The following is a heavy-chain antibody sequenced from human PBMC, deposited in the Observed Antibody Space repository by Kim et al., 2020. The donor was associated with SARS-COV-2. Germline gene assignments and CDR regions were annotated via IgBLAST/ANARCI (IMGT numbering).Heavy chain of an antibody. CDR3: AREIMYYELGGAFDI. Sequence: SVKVSCKASGGTFSSYAISWVRQAPGQGLEWMGGIIPIFGTANYAQKFQGRVTITADESTSTAYMELSSLRSEDTAVYYCAREIMYYELGGAFDIWGQGTMVTVSS. J-gene: IGHJ3*02. CDR2: IIPIFGTA. D-gene: IGHD2-8*01. CDR1: GGTFSSYA. V-gene: IGHV1-69*13.